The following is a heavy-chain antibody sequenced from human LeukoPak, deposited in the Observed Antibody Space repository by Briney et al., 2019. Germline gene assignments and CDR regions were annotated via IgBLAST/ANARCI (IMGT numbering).Heavy chain of an antibody. Sequence: NSSETLSLTCTVSGGSISSSSFYWGWIRQPPGKGLEWIGEINHSGSTNYNPSLKSRVTISVDTSKNQFSLKLSSVTAADTAVYYCAITTGDPGNFDYWGQGTLVTVSS. J-gene: IGHJ4*02. V-gene: IGHV4-39*07. CDR2: INHSGST. D-gene: IGHD7-27*01. CDR3: AITTGDPGNFDY. CDR1: GGSISSSSFY.